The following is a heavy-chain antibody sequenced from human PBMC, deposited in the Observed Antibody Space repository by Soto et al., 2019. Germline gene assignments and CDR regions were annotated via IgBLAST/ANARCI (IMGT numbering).Heavy chain of an antibody. CDR1: GFTFSSYA. D-gene: IGHD6-19*01. CDR3: ARAHDLSPVDGMDV. CDR2: ISYDGSNK. Sequence: GGSLRLSCAASGFTFSSYAMHWVRQAPGKGLEWVAVISYDGSNKYYAGSVKGRFTISRDNSKNTLYLQMNSLRAEDTAVYYCARAHDLSPVDGMDVWGQGTTVTVSS. J-gene: IGHJ6*02. V-gene: IGHV3-30-3*01.